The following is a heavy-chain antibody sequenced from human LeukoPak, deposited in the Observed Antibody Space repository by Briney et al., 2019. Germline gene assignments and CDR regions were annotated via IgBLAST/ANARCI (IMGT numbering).Heavy chain of an antibody. Sequence: GGSLRLSCAASGFTFDDYAMHWVRQAPGKGLEWVPLISGDGGSTYYADSVKGRFTISRDNSKNSLYLQMNSLRTEDTALYYCAKVFYDSSGIDASDIWGQGTMVTVSS. D-gene: IGHD3-22*01. CDR1: GFTFDDYA. V-gene: IGHV3-43*02. CDR2: ISGDGGST. CDR3: AKVFYDSSGIDASDI. J-gene: IGHJ3*02.